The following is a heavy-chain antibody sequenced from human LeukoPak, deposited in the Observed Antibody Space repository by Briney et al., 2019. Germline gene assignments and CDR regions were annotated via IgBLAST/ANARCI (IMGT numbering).Heavy chain of an antibody. CDR3: ARTLNYYGSGSNRLNWFDP. D-gene: IGHD3-10*01. V-gene: IGHV4-30-2*01. Sequence: SQTLPLTCAVSGGSISSGGYSWSWIRQPPGKGLEWIGYIYHSGSTYYNPSLKSRVTISVDRSKNQFSLKLSSVTAADTAVYYCARTLNYYGSGSNRLNWFDPWGQGTLVTVSS. CDR1: GGSISSGGYS. CDR2: IYHSGST. J-gene: IGHJ5*02.